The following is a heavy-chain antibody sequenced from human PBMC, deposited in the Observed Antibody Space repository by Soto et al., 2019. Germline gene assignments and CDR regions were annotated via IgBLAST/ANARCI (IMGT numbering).Heavy chain of an antibody. V-gene: IGHV3-23*01. J-gene: IGHJ4*02. D-gene: IGHD2-21*02. CDR3: AKAVSSGGNSPHY. CDR1: RFTFSNYA. Sequence: GALRLSCAASRFTFSNYAMSCVRQAPGKGLEWVSTISGSTGSTYYADSVKGRFTISRDNSKNTLYLQMNSLRAEDTAVYYCAKAVSSGGNSPHYWGQGTLVTV. CDR2: ISGSTGST.